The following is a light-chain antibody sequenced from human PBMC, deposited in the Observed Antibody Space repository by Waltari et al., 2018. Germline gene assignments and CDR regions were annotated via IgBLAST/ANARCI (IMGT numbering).Light chain of an antibody. V-gene: IGKV3-20*01. Sequence: DMVLTQTPGTLSWSTGERATISCRASQRVDSTYLAWYQQKPGQAPRLLIYGAYSRATGIPDRFSGSGSGTDFTLTISRLEPEDFAMYYCQQYRNSPGYTFGQGTKLEIK. CDR2: GAY. J-gene: IGKJ2*01. CDR1: QRVDSTY. CDR3: QQYRNSPGYT.